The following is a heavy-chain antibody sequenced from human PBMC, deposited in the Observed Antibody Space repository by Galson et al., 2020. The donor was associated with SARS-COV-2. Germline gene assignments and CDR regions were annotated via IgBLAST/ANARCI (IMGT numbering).Heavy chain of an antibody. CDR2: IKSKTDGGTT. Sequence: GESLKISCAASGFNFSNAWMSWVRQAPGQGLEWVGRIKSKTDGGTTDQAAPVQGRFTISRDDSKNTLYLQMTSLKTEDTGVYYCTKFSYDSSGYEGFDYWGQGTLVTVSS. CDR3: TKFSYDSSGYEGFDY. J-gene: IGHJ4*02. V-gene: IGHV3-15*01. D-gene: IGHD3-22*01. CDR1: GFNFSNAW.